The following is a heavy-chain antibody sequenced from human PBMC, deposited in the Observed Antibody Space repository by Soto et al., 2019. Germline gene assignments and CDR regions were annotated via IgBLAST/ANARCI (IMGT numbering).Heavy chain of an antibody. J-gene: IGHJ4*02. CDR2: ISAYNGNT. CDR3: ARDGAYYYDSSGLAY. CDR1: GYTFTSYG. D-gene: IGHD3-22*01. V-gene: IGHV1-18*01. Sequence: QVQLVQSGAEVKKPGASVKVSCKASGYTFTSYGISWVRQAPGQGLEWMGWISAYNGNTNYAQKLQGRVTMTTDTSXXTAYMELRSLRSDDTAVYYCARDGAYYYDSSGLAYWGQGTLVTVSS.